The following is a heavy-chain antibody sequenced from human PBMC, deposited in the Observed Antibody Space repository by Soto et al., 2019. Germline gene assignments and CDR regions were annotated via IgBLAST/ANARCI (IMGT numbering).Heavy chain of an antibody. J-gene: IGHJ4*02. Sequence: QVQLVQSGAEVKKPGASVKVSCKASGYTFTSYAMHWVRQAPGQRLEWMGWINAGNGNTKYSQKFXXRLXITRDTSASTAYMELSSLRSEDTAVYYCARGPGGPDGPGDYWGQGTLVTVSS. CDR3: ARGPGGPDGPGDY. V-gene: IGHV1-3*01. CDR1: GYTFTSYA. CDR2: INAGNGNT. D-gene: IGHD2-15*01.